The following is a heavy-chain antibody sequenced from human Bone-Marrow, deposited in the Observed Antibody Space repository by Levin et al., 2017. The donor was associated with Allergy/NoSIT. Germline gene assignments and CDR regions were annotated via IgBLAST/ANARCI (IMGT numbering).Heavy chain of an antibody. J-gene: IGHJ4*02. Sequence: PGASVKVSCAASGFTFSNAWMNWVRQAPGKGLEWVGRIKSKTDGGTTDYAAPVKGRFTISRDDSKNTLYLQMNSLKTEDTAVYYCTTGQLRYYDFWSGYLGFDYWGQGTLVTVSS. CDR1: GFTFSNAW. CDR3: TTGQLRYYDFWSGYLGFDY. D-gene: IGHD3-3*01. CDR2: IKSKTDGGTT. V-gene: IGHV3-15*07.